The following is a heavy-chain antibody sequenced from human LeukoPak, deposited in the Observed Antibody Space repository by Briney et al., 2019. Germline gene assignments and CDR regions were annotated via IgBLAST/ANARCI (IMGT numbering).Heavy chain of an antibody. CDR3: ASPLDSSGYYLGY. V-gene: IGHV3-33*01. Sequence: PGGSLRLSCAASGFTFSSYGMHWVRQAPGKGLEWVAVIWYDGSNKYYADSVRGRFTISRGNSKNTLYLQMDGLRAEDTAVYYCASPLDSSGYYLGYWGQGTLVTVSS. J-gene: IGHJ4*02. D-gene: IGHD3-22*01. CDR1: GFTFSSYG. CDR2: IWYDGSNK.